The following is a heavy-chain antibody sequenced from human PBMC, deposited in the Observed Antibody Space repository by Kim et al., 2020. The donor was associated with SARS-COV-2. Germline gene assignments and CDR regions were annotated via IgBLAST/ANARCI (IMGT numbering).Heavy chain of an antibody. V-gene: IGHV3-21*01. D-gene: IGHD5-18*01. CDR3: ARDLGYSYGYETDY. CDR1: GFTFSSYS. J-gene: IGHJ4*02. Sequence: GGSLRLSCAASGFTFSSYSMNWVRQAPGKGLEWVSSISSSSSYIYYADSVKGRFTISRDNAKNSLYLQMNSLRAEDTAVYYCARDLGYSYGYETDYWGQGTLVTVSS. CDR2: ISSSSSYI.